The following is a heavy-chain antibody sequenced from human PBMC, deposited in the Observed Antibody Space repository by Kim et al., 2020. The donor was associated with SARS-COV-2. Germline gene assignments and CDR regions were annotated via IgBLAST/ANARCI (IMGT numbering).Heavy chain of an antibody. V-gene: IGHV1-69*13. J-gene: IGHJ4*02. CDR3: ATDRATPGREILFDS. CDR2: IIPVFGTT. CDR1: EGTFSIYA. D-gene: IGHD3-10*01. Sequence: SVKVSCKTSEGTFSIYAISWVRQAPGQGPEWVGTIIPVFGTTHYAQKMQDRVTITADDSTSTVYMRLNSLRSEDTALYYCATDRATPGREILFDSWGQGTLVTVSS.